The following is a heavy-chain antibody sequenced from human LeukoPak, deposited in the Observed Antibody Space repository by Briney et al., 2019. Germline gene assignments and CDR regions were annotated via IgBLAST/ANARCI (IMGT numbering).Heavy chain of an antibody. CDR1: GFTFSSYA. CDR3: AKDGVYDSSGYYYASTLEYYFDY. V-gene: IGHV3-23*01. Sequence: GGSLRLSCAASGFTFSSYAMSWVRQAPGKGLEWVSAISGSGGSTYYADSVKGGFTISRDNSKNTLYLQMNSLRAEDTAVYYCAKDGVYDSSGYYYASTLEYYFDYWGQGTLVTVSS. D-gene: IGHD3-22*01. J-gene: IGHJ4*02. CDR2: ISGSGGST.